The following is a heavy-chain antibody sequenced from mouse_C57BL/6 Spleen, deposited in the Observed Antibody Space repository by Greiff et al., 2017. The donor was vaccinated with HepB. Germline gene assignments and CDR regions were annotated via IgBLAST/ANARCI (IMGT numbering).Heavy chain of an antibody. D-gene: IGHD1-2*01. V-gene: IGHV1-69*01. CDR1: GYTFTSYW. Sequence: VQLQQSGAELVMPGASVKLSCKASGYTFTSYWMHWVKQRPGQGLEWIGEIDPSDSYTNYNQKFKGKSTLTVDKSSSTAYMQLSSLTSEDSAVYYCARKGYGPWFAYWGQGTLVTVSA. CDR3: ARKGYGPWFAY. CDR2: IDPSDSYT. J-gene: IGHJ3*01.